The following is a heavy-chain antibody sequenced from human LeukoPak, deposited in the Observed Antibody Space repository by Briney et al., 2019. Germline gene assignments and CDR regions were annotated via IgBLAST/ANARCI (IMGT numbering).Heavy chain of an antibody. CDR3: AREMATTPGGEY. D-gene: IGHD5-24*01. CDR1: GYTFTSYG. CDR2: ISAYNGNT. V-gene: IGHV1-18*01. J-gene: IGHJ4*02. Sequence: ASVKVSCKAPGYTFTSYGISWVRQAPGQGLEWMGWISAYNGNTNYAQKLQGRVTMTTDTSTSTAYIELRSLRSDDTAVYYCAREMATTPGGEYWGQGTLVTVSS.